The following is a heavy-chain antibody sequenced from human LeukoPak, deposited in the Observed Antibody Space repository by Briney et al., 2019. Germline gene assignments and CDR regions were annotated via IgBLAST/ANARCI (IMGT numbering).Heavy chain of an antibody. J-gene: IGHJ4*02. CDR1: GEAFSGHY. V-gene: IGHV4-34*01. D-gene: IGHD3-10*01. CDR3: ARPRYGSGSLDS. CDR2: INHSGST. Sequence: SETLSLTCAVYGEAFSGHYWTWIRQPPGRGLGWIGEINHSGSTTSNPSLNNRVTLSVDTSKNQFSPKLTSVTPADTAVYYCARPRYGSGSLDSWGQGTLVTVSS.